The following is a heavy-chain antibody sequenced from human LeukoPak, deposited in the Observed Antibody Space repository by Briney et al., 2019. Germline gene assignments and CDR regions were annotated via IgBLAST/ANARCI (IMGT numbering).Heavy chain of an antibody. CDR3: ARHADNYDYVWGSYRYTGGFDY. Sequence: GESLKISCKGSGYSFTSYWIGWVRQMPGKGLEWMGIIYPGDSDTRYSPSFQGQVTISADKSISTAYLRWSSLKASDTAMYYCARHADNYDYVWGSYRYTGGFDYWGQGTLVTVSS. CDR1: GYSFTSYW. V-gene: IGHV5-51*01. CDR2: IYPGDSDT. J-gene: IGHJ4*02. D-gene: IGHD3-16*02.